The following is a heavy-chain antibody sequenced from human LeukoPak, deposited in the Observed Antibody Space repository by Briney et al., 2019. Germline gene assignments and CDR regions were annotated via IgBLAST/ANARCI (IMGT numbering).Heavy chain of an antibody. V-gene: IGHV4-39*07. D-gene: IGHD1-26*01. CDR3: ASSTYAVGATRADAFDI. J-gene: IGHJ3*02. Sequence: PSETLSLTCTVSGGSISSSSYYWGWIRQPPGMGLEGIGSTYYSGSPYYNPSLKSRVTISVDTSKNQFSLKLSSVTAADTAVYYCASSTYAVGATRADAFDIWGQGTMVTVSS. CDR1: GGSISSSSYY. CDR2: TYYSGSP.